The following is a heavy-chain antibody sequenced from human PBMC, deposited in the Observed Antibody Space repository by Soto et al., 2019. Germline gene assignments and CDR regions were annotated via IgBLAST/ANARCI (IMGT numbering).Heavy chain of an antibody. CDR2: MNPNSGNT. Sequence: ASVKVSCKASGYTFTSYDINWVRQATGQGLEWMGWMNPNSGNTGYAQKFQGRVTMTRNTSISKAYMEMSSLRSEDTAVYYCARGGGLRFLETPFYYYGMDVWGQGTTVTVS. V-gene: IGHV1-8*01. J-gene: IGHJ6*02. D-gene: IGHD3-3*01. CDR1: GYTFTSYD. CDR3: ARGGGLRFLETPFYYYGMDV.